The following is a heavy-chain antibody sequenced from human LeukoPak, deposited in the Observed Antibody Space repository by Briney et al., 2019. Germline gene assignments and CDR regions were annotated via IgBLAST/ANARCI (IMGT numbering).Heavy chain of an antibody. V-gene: IGHV4-39*07. J-gene: IGHJ4*02. Sequence: SETLSLTCNVSGVSISSSSYYWGWIRQPPGKGLEWIGSIYSSGSTYYNSSLKSRVTISIDTSKNQVSLKLSSVTAADTAVYYCARERDSSSWHCDYWGQGTLVTVSS. D-gene: IGHD6-13*01. CDR3: ARERDSSSWHCDY. CDR2: IYSSGST. CDR1: GVSISSSSYY.